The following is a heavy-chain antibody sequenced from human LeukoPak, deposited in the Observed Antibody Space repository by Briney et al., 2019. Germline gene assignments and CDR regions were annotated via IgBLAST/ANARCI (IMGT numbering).Heavy chain of an antibody. CDR2: IWYDGSKK. D-gene: IGHD3-16*01. CDR3: ARDFGVTNYHFDY. J-gene: IGHJ4*02. CDR1: GFTFSSYG. V-gene: IGHV3-33*01. Sequence: TGGSLRLSCAASGFTFSSYGIHWVRQAPGKGLEWVAVIWYDGSKKYYAGSVKGRFTISRDDSKNTLYLQMNSLRAEDTAVYYCARDFGVTNYHFDYWGQGTLVTVSS.